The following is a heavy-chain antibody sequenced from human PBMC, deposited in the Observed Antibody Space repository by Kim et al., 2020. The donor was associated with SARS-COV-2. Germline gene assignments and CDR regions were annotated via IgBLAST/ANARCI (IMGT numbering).Heavy chain of an antibody. CDR1: GGTFSSYA. CDR3: ARSIAAAGTPFDY. Sequence: SVKVSCKASGGTFSSYAISWVRQAPGQGLEWMGGIIPIFGTANYAQKFQGRVTITADESTSTAYMELSSLRSEDTAVYYCARSIAAAGTPFDYWGQGTLVTVSS. J-gene: IGHJ4*02. CDR2: IIPIFGTA. D-gene: IGHD6-13*01. V-gene: IGHV1-69*13.